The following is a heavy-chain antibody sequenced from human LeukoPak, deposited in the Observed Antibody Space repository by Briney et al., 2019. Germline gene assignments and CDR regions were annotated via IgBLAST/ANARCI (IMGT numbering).Heavy chain of an antibody. CDR1: GFTFSSYA. V-gene: IGHV3-30-3*01. D-gene: IGHD5-24*01. Sequence: PGGSLRLSCAASGFTFSSYAMHWVRQAPGKGLEWVAAISYDGSNKYYADSVKGRFTISRDNSKNTLYLQMNSLRAEDTAVYYCARIPRDGYNYNLAHYFDYWGQGTLVTVSS. CDR2: ISYDGSNK. J-gene: IGHJ4*02. CDR3: ARIPRDGYNYNLAHYFDY.